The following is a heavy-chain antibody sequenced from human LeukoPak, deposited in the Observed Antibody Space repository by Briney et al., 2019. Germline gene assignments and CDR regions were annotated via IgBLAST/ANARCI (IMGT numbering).Heavy chain of an antibody. CDR2: VGGDDAT. J-gene: IGHJ3*02. CDR1: GFTFSDYA. D-gene: IGHD2-8*01. Sequence: GGSLRLSCAASGFTFSDYAMNWVRQAPGKWLEWVSVVGGDDATYYTDSVKGRFTISRDNSKNTLSLQMNSLRLEDTAVYYCAKDSWSRNGIYDPFDIWGQGTMVTVSS. CDR3: AKDSWSRNGIYDPFDI. V-gene: IGHV3-23*01.